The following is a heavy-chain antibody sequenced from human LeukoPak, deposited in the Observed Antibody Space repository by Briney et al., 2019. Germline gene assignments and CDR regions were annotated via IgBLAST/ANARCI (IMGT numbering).Heavy chain of an antibody. CDR2: INHSGST. V-gene: IGHV4-34*01. J-gene: IGHJ4*02. D-gene: IGHD6-19*01. Sequence: SETLSLTCAVYGGSFSGYYWSWIRQPPGKGLEWIGEINHSGSTNYNPSLKSRVTISVDTSMTQFSLKLRSVTAADTAVYYCASSIAVAGTLLYWGQGTLVAVSS. CDR3: ASSIAVAGTLLY. CDR1: GGSFSGYY.